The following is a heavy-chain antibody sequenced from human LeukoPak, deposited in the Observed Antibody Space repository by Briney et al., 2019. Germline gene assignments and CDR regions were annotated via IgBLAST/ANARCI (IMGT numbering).Heavy chain of an antibody. Sequence: SETLSLTCAVYGGSFSGYYWSWIRQPPGKGLEWIGIIYYSESTYYNPSLKSRVIISVDTSNNQFSLKLSSVTAADTAMYYCARLTVRGVIVDYWGQGALVTVSS. D-gene: IGHD3-10*01. J-gene: IGHJ4*02. CDR3: ARLTVRGVIVDY. V-gene: IGHV4-34*01. CDR2: IYYSEST. CDR1: GGSFSGYY.